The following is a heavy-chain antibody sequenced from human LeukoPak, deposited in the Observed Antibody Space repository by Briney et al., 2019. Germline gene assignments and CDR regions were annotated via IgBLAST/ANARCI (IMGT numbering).Heavy chain of an antibody. D-gene: IGHD3-22*01. CDR1: GYTFTSYG. V-gene: IGHV1-46*01. CDR2: INPSGGST. J-gene: IGHJ4*02. CDR3: ARAPDYDSSGYTLDY. Sequence: ASVKVSCKASGYTFTSYGISWVRQAPGQGLEWMGIINPSGGSTSYAQKFQGRVTMTRDTSTSTVYMELSSLRSEDTAAYYCARAPDYDSSGYTLDYWGQGTLVTVSS.